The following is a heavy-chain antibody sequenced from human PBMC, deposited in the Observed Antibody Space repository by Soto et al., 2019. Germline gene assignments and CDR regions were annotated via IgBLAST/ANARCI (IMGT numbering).Heavy chain of an antibody. D-gene: IGHD3-22*01. CDR1: GGSISSGDYY. J-gene: IGHJ4*02. CDR3: ARATGVVVIYY. CDR2: IYYSGST. V-gene: IGHV4-30-4*01. Sequence: SETLSLTCTVSGGSISSGDYYWSWIRQPPGKGLEWIGYIYYSGSTYYNPSLKSRVTISVDTSKNQFSLKLSSVTAADTAVYYCARATGVVVIYYWGQGTLVTVSS.